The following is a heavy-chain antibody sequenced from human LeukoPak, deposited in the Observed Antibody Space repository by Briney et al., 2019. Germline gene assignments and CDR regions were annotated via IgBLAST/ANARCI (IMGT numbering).Heavy chain of an antibody. V-gene: IGHV1-24*01. J-gene: IGHJ3*02. D-gene: IGHD1-26*01. CDR1: DYTLTELS. Sequence: ASVKVSCKVSDYTLTELSMHWVRQAPGKGLEWLGGFDPEDGEIIYAQKFQGRVTMSDDTSTDTAYMQLGSLRSDDTAVYYCAADRGDYSGSYWTAFDIWGQGTMVTVPS. CDR2: FDPEDGEI. CDR3: AADRGDYSGSYWTAFDI.